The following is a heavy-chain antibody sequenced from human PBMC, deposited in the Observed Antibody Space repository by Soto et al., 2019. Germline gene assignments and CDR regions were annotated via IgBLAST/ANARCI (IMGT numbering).Heavy chain of an antibody. CDR3: ARRWGYDAFDI. J-gene: IGHJ3*02. CDR2: IWYDGSNK. V-gene: IGHV3-33*01. D-gene: IGHD3-16*01. CDR1: GFTFSSYG. Sequence: QVQLVESGGGVVQPGRSLRLSCAASGFTFSSYGMHWVRQAPGKGLEWVAVIWYDGSNKYYADSVKGRFTISRDNSKNSHYLQMNSLRAEDTAVYYCARRWGYDAFDIWGQGTMVTVSS.